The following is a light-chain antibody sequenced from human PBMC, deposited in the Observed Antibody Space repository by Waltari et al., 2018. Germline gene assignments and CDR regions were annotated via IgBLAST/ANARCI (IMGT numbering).Light chain of an antibody. CDR3: VQGTGWPWT. Sequence: VLVQSPLSLPASLGQPASISCRSNQSLVFVDGNTYLNWLHQRPGQSPRRLIYNVSNRESGVPDRFTGSGSGTGFTLKISRVAAEDVGVYYCVQGTGWPWTFGQGSKVEIK. J-gene: IGKJ1*01. V-gene: IGKV2-30*01. CDR1: QSLVFVDGNTY. CDR2: NVS.